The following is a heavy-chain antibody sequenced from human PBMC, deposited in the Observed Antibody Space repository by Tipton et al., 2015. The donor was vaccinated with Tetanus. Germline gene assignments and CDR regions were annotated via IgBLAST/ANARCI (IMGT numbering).Heavy chain of an antibody. CDR2: INHSGGT. Sequence: TLSLTCAVYVGSFSGYYWSWIRQPPGKGLEWIGEINHSGGTNYNPSHKSRVTISIDTSKNQFSLKLNSVTAADTAVYYCARAGQRSTSWHYWFDPWGQGTLVTVSS. D-gene: IGHD2-2*01. CDR3: ARAGQRSTSWHYWFDP. CDR1: VGSFSGYY. V-gene: IGHV4-34*01. J-gene: IGHJ5*02.